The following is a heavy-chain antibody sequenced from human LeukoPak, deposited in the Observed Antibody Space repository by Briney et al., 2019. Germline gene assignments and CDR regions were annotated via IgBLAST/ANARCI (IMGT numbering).Heavy chain of an antibody. D-gene: IGHD6-6*01. V-gene: IGHV3-7*01. Sequence: GGSLRLSCAASGFTFSSYWMCWVRQAPGKGLEWVANIKQDGSEKYYVDSVKGRFTISRDNAKNSLYLQMNSLRAEDTAVYYCAREVKKYSSSQNWFDPWGQGTLVTVSS. CDR3: AREVKKYSSSQNWFDP. CDR1: GFTFSSYW. J-gene: IGHJ5*02. CDR2: IKQDGSEK.